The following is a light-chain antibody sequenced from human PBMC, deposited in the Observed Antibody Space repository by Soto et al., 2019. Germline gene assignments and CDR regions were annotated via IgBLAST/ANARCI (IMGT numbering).Light chain of an antibody. CDR3: SSYSNSTTLHV. CDR2: DVS. J-gene: IGLJ1*01. V-gene: IGLV2-14*03. CDR1: SRDVGGYNY. Sequence: QSALTQPASVSGSPGQSITISCTGTSRDVGGYNYLSWYQKNPGKAPKLMIYDVSNRPSGVANRFSGFKSGNTASLTISGLQAEDEADYYCSSYSNSTTLHVSGTVTKVTVL.